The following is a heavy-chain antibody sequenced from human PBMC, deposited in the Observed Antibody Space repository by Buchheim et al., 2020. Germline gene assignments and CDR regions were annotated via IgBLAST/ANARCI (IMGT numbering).Heavy chain of an antibody. D-gene: IGHD6-19*01. V-gene: IGHV4-34*01. J-gene: IGHJ4*02. CDR2: INHSGIT. CDR3: ASARTGWYPMGI. CDR1: GGSFSDYV. Sequence: QVQLQQWGAGLLKPSETLSLTCAVYGGSFSDYVWNWIRQPPGKGLEWIGEINHSGITKYNPSLKSRVTISVDTSKNQVSLKLTSVTAADTAVYHCASARTGWYPMGIWDQGTL.